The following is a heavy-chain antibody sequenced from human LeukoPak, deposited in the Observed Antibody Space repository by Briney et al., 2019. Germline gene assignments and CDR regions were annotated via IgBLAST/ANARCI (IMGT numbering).Heavy chain of an antibody. CDR3: AKRQASSISPHAVDV. CDR2: ILYDSSNR. V-gene: IGHV3-30*18. J-gene: IGHJ6*02. CDR1: GFTFNIYG. D-gene: IGHD3-3*01. Sequence: PGGSLRLSCSASGFTFNIYGMHWVRQAPGKGLEWVAGILYDSSNRYYADSVNGRFTISRDNSKNTLYLQMNSLRTEDTAVYYCAKRQASSISPHAVDVWGQGTTVTVSS.